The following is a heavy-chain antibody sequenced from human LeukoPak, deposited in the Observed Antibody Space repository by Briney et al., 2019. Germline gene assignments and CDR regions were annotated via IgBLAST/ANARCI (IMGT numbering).Heavy chain of an antibody. J-gene: IGHJ4*02. CDR3: ASTADIAAAGFDY. Sequence: SETLSLTCTVSGGSIRSGSYYSGWIRQPPGKGLEWIGSIYYSGSTYYNPSLKSRVTISVDTSKNQFSLKLSSVTAAGTAVYYCASTADIAAAGFDYWGQGTLVTVSS. V-gene: IGHV4-39*01. D-gene: IGHD6-13*01. CDR1: GGSIRSGSYY. CDR2: IYYSGST.